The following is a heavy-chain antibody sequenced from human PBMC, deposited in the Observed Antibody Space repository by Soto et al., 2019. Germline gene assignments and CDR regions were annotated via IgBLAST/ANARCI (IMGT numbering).Heavy chain of an antibody. J-gene: IGHJ6*02. CDR3: ARLYGSGSYYYYYYGMDG. Sequence: GESLKISCKGSGYSFTSYWIGWVRQMPGKGLEWMGIIYPGDSDPRYSPSFQGQVTISADKSISTAYLQWSSLQASDPAMYYCARLYGSGSYYYYYYGMDGWGQGTTVIASS. D-gene: IGHD3-10*01. CDR2: IYPGDSDP. CDR1: GYSFTSYW. V-gene: IGHV5-51*01.